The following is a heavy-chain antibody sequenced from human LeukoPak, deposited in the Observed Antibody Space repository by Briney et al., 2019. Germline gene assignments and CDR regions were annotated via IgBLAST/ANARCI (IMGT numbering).Heavy chain of an antibody. Sequence: GGSLRLSCAASGFTFSDYYMSWIRQAPGKGLEWVSYISSGGSTLYYADSVKGRFTISRDNAKNSLYLQMNSLRAEDTAVYYCVRDIGSIVVVPAVKGIFDYWGQGTLVTVSS. D-gene: IGHD2-2*01. CDR3: VRDIGSIVVVPAVKGIFDY. CDR1: GFTFSDYY. V-gene: IGHV3-11*04. CDR2: ISSGGSTL. J-gene: IGHJ4*02.